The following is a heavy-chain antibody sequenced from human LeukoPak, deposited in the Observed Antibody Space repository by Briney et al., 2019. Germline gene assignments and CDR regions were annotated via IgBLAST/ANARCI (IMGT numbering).Heavy chain of an antibody. CDR2: IYTSGST. CDR3: ARGRRDWGSGSYDYYYYMDV. J-gene: IGHJ6*03. CDR1: GGSISSYY. Sequence: PSETLSLTCTVSGGSISSYYWSWIRQPAGKGLEWIGRIYTSGSTNYNPSLKSRVTISVDTSKNQFSLKLSSVTAADTAVYYCARGRRDWGSGSYDYYYYMDVWGKGTTVTIS. D-gene: IGHD3-10*01. V-gene: IGHV4-4*07.